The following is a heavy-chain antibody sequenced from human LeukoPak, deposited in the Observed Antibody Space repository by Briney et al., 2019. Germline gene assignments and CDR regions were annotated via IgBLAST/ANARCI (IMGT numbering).Heavy chain of an antibody. D-gene: IGHD1-1*01. CDR2: IYWNDDR. CDR3: AHRATGLGFDI. V-gene: IGHV2-5*01. J-gene: IGHJ3*02. Sequence: SGPTLVKPTQTLTLTCTFSGFSLSASGVDVGWIRQPPGRALEWLELIYWNDDRRYSPSLKSRLTITKYASRNQVVLTMANMDPVDTAAYFCAHRATGLGFDIWGQGTMVTVSS. CDR1: GFSLSASGVD.